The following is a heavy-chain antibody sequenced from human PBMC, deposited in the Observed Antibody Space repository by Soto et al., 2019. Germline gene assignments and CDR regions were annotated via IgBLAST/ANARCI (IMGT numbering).Heavy chain of an antibody. V-gene: IGHV1-69*08. CDR2: IIPIFGTG. CDR1: GGTFSTST. Sequence: QVQLEQSGTEVKKPGSSVKVSCKASGGTFSTSTFTWVRQAPGQGLAWMGRIIPIFGTGDYAPKFQGRVLITAYKSTSTVYLELSGLKAEDTAVFFCVRDAPIGSVFSGYDAIDSWGQGTLVTVSS. CDR3: VRDAPIGSVFSGYDAIDS. J-gene: IGHJ4*02. D-gene: IGHD5-12*01.